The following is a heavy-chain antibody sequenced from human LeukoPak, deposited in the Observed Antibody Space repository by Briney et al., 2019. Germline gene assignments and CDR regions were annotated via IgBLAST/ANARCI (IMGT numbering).Heavy chain of an antibody. J-gene: IGHJ5*02. CDR2: INPSGGST. V-gene: IGHV1-46*01. Sequence: ASVKVSCKASGYTFTSYYMHWVRQAPGQGLEWMGIINPSGGSTSYAQKFQGRVTMTRDTSTSTVYMELSSLRSEDTAVYYCARAGGQPHPGYSSSWYNWFDHWGQGTLVTVSS. CDR3: ARAGGQPHPGYSSSWYNWFDH. CDR1: GYTFTSYY. D-gene: IGHD6-13*01.